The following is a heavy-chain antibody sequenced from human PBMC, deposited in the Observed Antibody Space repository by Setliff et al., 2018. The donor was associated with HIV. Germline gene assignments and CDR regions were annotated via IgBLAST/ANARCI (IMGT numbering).Heavy chain of an antibody. CDR1: GYSVSSGYY. CDR3: ARVVPREVAPDGFDI. Sequence: PSETLSLTCAVSGYSVSSGYYWGWIRQPPGKGLEWIARIYYSGSTYYAPSLKSRVTISVDTSKNQFYLKLTSVTAADTAVYFCARVVPREVAPDGFDIWGQGTMVTVSS. D-gene: IGHD5-12*01. V-gene: IGHV4-38-2*01. CDR2: IYYSGST. J-gene: IGHJ3*02.